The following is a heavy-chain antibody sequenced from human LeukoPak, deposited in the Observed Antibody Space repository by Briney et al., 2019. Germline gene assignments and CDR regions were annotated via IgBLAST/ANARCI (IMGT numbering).Heavy chain of an antibody. J-gene: IGHJ5*02. Sequence: SETLSLTCTVSGGSISNSSFYWGWIRQPPGKGLDWIGSIYYKGYTFYNSSLKSRVILSVDTSKNQFSLKVTSVTAADTAVYYCARDRGYYDILTGYYTGCFDPWGQGTLVTVSS. CDR2: IYYKGYT. CDR3: ARDRGYYDILTGYYTGCFDP. D-gene: IGHD3-9*01. CDR1: GGSISNSSFY. V-gene: IGHV4-39*07.